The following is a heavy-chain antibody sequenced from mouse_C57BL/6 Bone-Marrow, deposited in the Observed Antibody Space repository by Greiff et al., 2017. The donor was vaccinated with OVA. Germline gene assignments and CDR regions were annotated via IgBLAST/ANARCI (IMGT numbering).Heavy chain of an antibody. Sequence: QVQLQQPGAELVKPGASVKMSCKASGYTFTSYWITWVKQRPGQGLEWIGDIYPGSGSTNYNEKFKSKATLTVDTSSSTAYMQLSSLTSEDSAVYYCARGPFITNQGYFDVWGTGTTVTVSS. CDR2: IYPGSGST. CDR3: ARGPFITNQGYFDV. V-gene: IGHV1-55*01. J-gene: IGHJ1*03. CDR1: GYTFTSYW. D-gene: IGHD1-1*01.